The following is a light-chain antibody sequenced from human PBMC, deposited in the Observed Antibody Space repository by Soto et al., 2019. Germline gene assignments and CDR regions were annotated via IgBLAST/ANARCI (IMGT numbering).Light chain of an antibody. CDR1: QRISSW. CDR3: QQYNSYSPWT. CDR2: DAS. Sequence: DIQMTQSPSTLSASVGDRVTITCRASQRISSWLAWYQQKPGKATKLLIYDASSLESGVPSRFSGSGSGTEFTLTISSLQPDDFATYYCQQYNSYSPWTFGQGTKVEIK. V-gene: IGKV1-5*01. J-gene: IGKJ1*01.